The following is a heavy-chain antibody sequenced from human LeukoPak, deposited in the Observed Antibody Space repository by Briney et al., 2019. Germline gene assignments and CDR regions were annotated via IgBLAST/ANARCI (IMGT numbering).Heavy chain of an antibody. CDR2: ISAYNGNT. CDR3: ARGEGGYSYGFRQARIYWFDP. J-gene: IGHJ5*02. V-gene: IGHV1-18*01. D-gene: IGHD5-18*01. CDR1: GYTFTSYG. Sequence: ASVKVSCKASGYTFTSYGISWVRQAPGQGLEWMGWISAYNGNTNYAQKLQGRVTMTTDTSTSTAYMELRSLRSDDTAVYYCARGEGGYSYGFRQARIYWFDPWGQGTLVTVSS.